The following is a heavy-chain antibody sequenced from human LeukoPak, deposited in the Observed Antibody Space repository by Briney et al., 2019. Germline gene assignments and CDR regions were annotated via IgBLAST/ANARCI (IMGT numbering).Heavy chain of an antibody. V-gene: IGHV3-30-3*01. CDR2: ISYDGSNK. Sequence: GRSLRLSCAASGFTFSSYAMHWVRQAPGKGLEWVAVISYDGSNKYYADSVKGRFTISRDNSKNTLYLQMNSLRAEDTAVYYCAKDWGIAVAGTLGYWGQGTLVTVSS. CDR1: GFTFSSYA. J-gene: IGHJ4*02. CDR3: AKDWGIAVAGTLGY. D-gene: IGHD6-19*01.